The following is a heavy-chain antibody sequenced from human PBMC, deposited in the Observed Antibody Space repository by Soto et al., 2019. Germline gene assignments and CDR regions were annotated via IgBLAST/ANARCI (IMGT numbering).Heavy chain of an antibody. CDR1: GFTFSSYA. CDR2: ISTSGGNT. CDR3: AKGSGFCSGGSGYAPTGY. J-gene: IGHJ4*02. D-gene: IGHD2-15*01. Sequence: EVQLLESGGDLVQPGGSLRLSCAASGFTFSSYAMSWVRQAPGEGLEWVSAISTSGGNTYYADSVKGRFTIYRDNSKNTXXLVMNSQRAEDTAVYYCAKGSGFCSGGSGYAPTGYWGQGTLVTVSS. V-gene: IGHV3-23*01.